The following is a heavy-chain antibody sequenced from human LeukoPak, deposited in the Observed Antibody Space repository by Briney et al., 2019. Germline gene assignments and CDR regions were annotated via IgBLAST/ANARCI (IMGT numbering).Heavy chain of an antibody. D-gene: IGHD3-22*01. J-gene: IGHJ4*02. Sequence: PSETLSLTCTVSGGSISSYYWSWIRQPPGKGLEWIGEINHSGSTNYNPSLKSRVTISVDTSKNQFSLKLSSVTAADTAVYYCARSSSGYYYFDYWGQGTLVTVSS. CDR1: GGSISSYY. CDR2: INHSGST. CDR3: ARSSSGYYYFDY. V-gene: IGHV4-34*01.